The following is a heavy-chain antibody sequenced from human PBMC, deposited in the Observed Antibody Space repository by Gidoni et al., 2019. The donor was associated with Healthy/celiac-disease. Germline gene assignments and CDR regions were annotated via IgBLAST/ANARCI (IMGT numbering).Heavy chain of an antibody. CDR3: ARDFPPGSYGY. D-gene: IGHD3-10*01. Sequence: QVQLQESGPGLVKPSETLSLTCTVSGGSISSYYWSWIRQPPGKGLEWIGYIYYSGSTNYNPSLKSRVTISVDTSKNQFSLKLSSVTAADTAVYYCARDFPPGSYGYWGQGTLVTVSS. CDR1: GGSISSYY. J-gene: IGHJ4*02. V-gene: IGHV4-59*01. CDR2: IYYSGST.